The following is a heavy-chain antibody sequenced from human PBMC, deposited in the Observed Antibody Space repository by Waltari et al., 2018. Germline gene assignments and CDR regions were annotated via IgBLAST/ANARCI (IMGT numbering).Heavy chain of an antibody. J-gene: IGHJ6*03. V-gene: IGHV1-2*02. CDR2: INPNSGGT. CDR1: GYTFTGYY. CDR3: ARVQGYSGSYSAYYYYMDV. Sequence: QVQLVQSGAEVKKPGASVKVSCKASGYTFTGYYMHWVRQAPGQGLEWMGWINPNSGGTNYAQKFQGRVTMTRDTSISAAYMELSRLRSDDTAVYYCARVQGYSGSYSAYYYYMDVWGKGTTVTISS. D-gene: IGHD1-26*01.